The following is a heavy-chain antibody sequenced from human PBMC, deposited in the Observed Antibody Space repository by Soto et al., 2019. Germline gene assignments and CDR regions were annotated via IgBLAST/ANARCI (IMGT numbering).Heavy chain of an antibody. CDR1: GFTFSSYA. Sequence: PGGSLRLSCAASGFTFSSYAMSWVRQAPGKGLEWVSAISGSGGSTYYADSVKGRFTISRDNSKNTLYLQMNSLRAEDTAVYYCAKDLLSARRSGREENDYWGQGTLVTVSS. D-gene: IGHD3-3*01. J-gene: IGHJ4*02. V-gene: IGHV3-23*01. CDR3: AKDLLSARRSGREENDY. CDR2: ISGSGGST.